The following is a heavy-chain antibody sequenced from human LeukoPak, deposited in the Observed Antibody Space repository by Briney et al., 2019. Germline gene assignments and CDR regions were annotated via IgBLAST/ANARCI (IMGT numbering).Heavy chain of an antibody. J-gene: IGHJ5*02. CDR1: GYTFTSYG. Sequence: ASVKVSCKASGYTFTSYGISRVRQAPGQRLEWMGWISAYNGNTNYAQKLQGRVTMTTDTSTSTAYMELRSLRSDDTAVYCCARSFGGYLNNWFDPWGQGTLVTVSS. V-gene: IGHV1-18*01. D-gene: IGHD3-22*01. CDR3: ARSFGGYLNNWFDP. CDR2: ISAYNGNT.